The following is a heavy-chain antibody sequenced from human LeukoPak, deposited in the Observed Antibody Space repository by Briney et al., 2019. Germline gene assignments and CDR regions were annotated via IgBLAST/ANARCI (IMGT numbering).Heavy chain of an antibody. V-gene: IGHV5-51*01. J-gene: IGHJ3*02. Sequence: GESLKISCKGSGYSFTSYWIGWVRQMPGKGLEWMGIIYPGDSDTRYSPSFQGQVTISADKSISTAYLQWSSLKASDTAMYYCARGGMIIAALPYFRAFDIWGQGTMVTVSS. D-gene: IGHD6-6*01. CDR1: GYSFTSYW. CDR2: IYPGDSDT. CDR3: ARGGMIIAALPYFRAFDI.